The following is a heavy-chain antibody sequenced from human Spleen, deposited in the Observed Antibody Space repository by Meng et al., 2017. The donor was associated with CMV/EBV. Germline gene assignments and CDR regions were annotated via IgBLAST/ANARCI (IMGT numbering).Heavy chain of an antibody. D-gene: IGHD3-22*01. V-gene: IGHV2-5*02. J-gene: IGHJ4*02. CDR2: IYWDDDK. CDR3: AHRDYYNSGGYYS. CDR1: GLSLITTGVG. Sequence: TVAGLSLITTGVGVGWFRQPPRKALEWLALIYWDDDKRYSPSLKSRLTITKDTSKNQVVLTMANMDPVDTATYYCAHRDYYNSGGYYSWGQGTLVTVSS.